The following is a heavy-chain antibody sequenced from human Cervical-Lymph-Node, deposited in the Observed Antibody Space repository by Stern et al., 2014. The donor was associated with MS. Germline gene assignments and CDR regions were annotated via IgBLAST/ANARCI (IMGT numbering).Heavy chain of an antibody. CDR1: GFTFSSYW. Sequence: VQLVESGGGFVKPGGSLRLSCAASGFTFSSYWINWVRQAPGKGLVWVARINRDGSSTSYANSVKGRFTISRGNAKNTLYLQMNSLRAEDTAVYYCAYFGITRHWGQGTLVTVSS. CDR2: INRDGSST. D-gene: IGHD3-10*01. CDR3: AYFGITRH. J-gene: IGHJ4*02. V-gene: IGHV3-74*02.